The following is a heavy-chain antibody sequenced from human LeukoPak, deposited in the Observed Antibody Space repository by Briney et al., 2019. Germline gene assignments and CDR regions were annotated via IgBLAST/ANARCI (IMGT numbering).Heavy chain of an antibody. CDR3: ARTRNWNYPSYFDY. CDR1: GGTFSSYA. J-gene: IGHJ4*02. Sequence: SVTVSCKASGGTFSSYAISWVRQAPGQGLEWMGGIIPIFGTANYAQNFRGRVTITTDESTSTAYMELGSLRSEDTAVYYCARTRNWNYPSYFDYWGQGTLVTVSS. V-gene: IGHV1-69*05. D-gene: IGHD1-7*01. CDR2: IIPIFGTA.